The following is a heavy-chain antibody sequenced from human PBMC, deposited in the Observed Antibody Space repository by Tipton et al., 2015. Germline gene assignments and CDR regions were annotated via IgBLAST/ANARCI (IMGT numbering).Heavy chain of an antibody. Sequence: LRLSCDVSGYSISSGYYWGWIRQPPGKGLEYIGYIHYSGNSNYNPSLKSRISMSVDTSKNQISLKMTSVTAADTAVYYCARDLEHGMDVWGQGTTVTVSS. CDR3: ARDLEHGMDV. J-gene: IGHJ6*02. V-gene: IGHV4-61*01. CDR2: IHYSGNS. CDR1: GYSISSGYY. D-gene: IGHD5-24*01.